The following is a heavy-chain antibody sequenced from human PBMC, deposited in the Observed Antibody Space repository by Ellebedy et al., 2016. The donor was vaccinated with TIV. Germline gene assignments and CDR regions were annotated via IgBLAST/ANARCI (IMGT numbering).Heavy chain of an antibody. J-gene: IGHJ4*02. D-gene: IGHD5-12*01. CDR1: GFTFSNYA. CDR2: ITGNGGAT. V-gene: IGHV3-23*01. Sequence: PGGSLRLSCAASGFTFSNYAMNWVRQAPGKGLEWVSVITGNGGATYYAASVKGRFIISRDNSKNTVFLQMNSLRGEDTAMYYCAKRPGYSSGWYFDLWGQGALVTVSS. CDR3: AKRPGYSSGWYFDL.